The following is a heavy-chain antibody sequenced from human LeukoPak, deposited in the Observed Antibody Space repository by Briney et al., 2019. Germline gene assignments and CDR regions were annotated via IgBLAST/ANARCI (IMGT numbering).Heavy chain of an antibody. Sequence: GGSLRLSCEASGFTFADYAMSWVRQAPGKGLEWVSTIGGRGGGTFYADSVKGRFTISRDNAKNSLYLHLNSLRAEDTAVYYCARERYNWNYAFDYWGQGTLVTVSS. CDR2: IGGRGGGT. CDR1: GFTFADYA. D-gene: IGHD1-7*01. J-gene: IGHJ4*02. V-gene: IGHV3-23*01. CDR3: ARERYNWNYAFDY.